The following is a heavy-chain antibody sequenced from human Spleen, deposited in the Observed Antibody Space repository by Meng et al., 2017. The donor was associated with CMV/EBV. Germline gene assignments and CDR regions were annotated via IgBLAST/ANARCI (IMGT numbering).Heavy chain of an antibody. V-gene: IGHV4-34*01. CDR1: GGSFSGYY. D-gene: IGHD6-13*01. CDR3: ARRTAAAPFDY. Sequence: LPCAVYGGSFSGYYWSWIRQPPGKGLEWIGEINHSGSTNYNPSLKSRVTISVDTSKNQFSLKLSSVTAADTAVYSCARRTAAAPFDYWGQGTLVTVSS. CDR2: INHSGST. J-gene: IGHJ4*02.